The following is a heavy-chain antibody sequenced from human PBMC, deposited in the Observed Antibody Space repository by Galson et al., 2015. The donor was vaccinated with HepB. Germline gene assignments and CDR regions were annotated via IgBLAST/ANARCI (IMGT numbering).Heavy chain of an antibody. CDR2: ISRSGGST. Sequence: SLRLSCAVSGFTFKDYAMSWVRQAPGKGLEWVSGISRSGGSTFYADSVKGRSTVSRDNAKSSLYLHIDSLGAEDTAIYYCARAPYGDPYYFDYWGQGTLVTVSS. D-gene: IGHD4-17*01. CDR1: GFTFKDYA. J-gene: IGHJ4*02. CDR3: ARAPYGDPYYFDY. V-gene: IGHV3-23*01.